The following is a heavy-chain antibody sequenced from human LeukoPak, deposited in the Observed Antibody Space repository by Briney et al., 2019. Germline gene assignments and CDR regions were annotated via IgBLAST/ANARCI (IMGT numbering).Heavy chain of an antibody. D-gene: IGHD3-3*01. CDR2: ISAYNGNT. J-gene: IGHJ3*02. V-gene: IGHV1-18*01. CDR3: ASPFYYDRGDAFDN. Sequence: ASVKVSCKASGYTFTSYGISWVRQDPGPGIEWMGWISAYNGNTDYAQKLQGRVTMTTDTSTSTAYMELRSLRSDDTAVYYCASPFYYDRGDAFDNWGQGTMVTVSS. CDR1: GYTFTSYG.